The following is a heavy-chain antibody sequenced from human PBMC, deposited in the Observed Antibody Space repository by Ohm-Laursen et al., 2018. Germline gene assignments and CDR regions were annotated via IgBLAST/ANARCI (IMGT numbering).Heavy chain of an antibody. CDR2: IWYDGSNK. J-gene: IGHJ4*02. V-gene: IGHV3-33*01. CDR1: GFTFSSYG. Sequence: SLRLSCAASGFTFSSYGMHWVRQAPGKGLEWVAVIWYDGSNKYYADSVKGRFTISRDNSKNTLYLQMNSLRAEDTAVYYCARDCTNGVCPEYWGQGTLVTVSS. D-gene: IGHD2-8*01. CDR3: ARDCTNGVCPEY.